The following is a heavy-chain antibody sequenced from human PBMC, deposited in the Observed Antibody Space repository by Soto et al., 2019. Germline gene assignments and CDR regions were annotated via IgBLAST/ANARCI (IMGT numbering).Heavy chain of an antibody. D-gene: IGHD2-2*01. CDR1: GGSISTDGHY. V-gene: IGHV4-61*08. J-gene: IGHJ4*02. CDR2: FYYSGIT. Sequence: NPSETLSLTCTVTGGSISTDGHYWSWIRQPPGKGLEWIGYFYYSGITNYNPSLKSRVTISVDTSKTQFSLKLSSVTAADTAVYYCAADSSTYHGHPFDFWGQGTLVIVSS. CDR3: AADSSTYHGHPFDF.